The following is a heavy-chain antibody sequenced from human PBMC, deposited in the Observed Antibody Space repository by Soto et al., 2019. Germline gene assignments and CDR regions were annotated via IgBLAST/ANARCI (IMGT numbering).Heavy chain of an antibody. D-gene: IGHD2-15*01. J-gene: IGHJ6*02. CDR1: GYSFTSYW. V-gene: IGHV5-51*01. CDR2: IYPGDSDT. Sequence: GESLKISCKGSGYSFTSYWLGWVRQMPGKGLECMGIIYPGDSDTRYSPSFQGQVTISADKSISTAYLQWSSLKASDTAMYYCARPGYPGRGYYGMDVWGQGTTVTVSS. CDR3: ARPGYPGRGYYGMDV.